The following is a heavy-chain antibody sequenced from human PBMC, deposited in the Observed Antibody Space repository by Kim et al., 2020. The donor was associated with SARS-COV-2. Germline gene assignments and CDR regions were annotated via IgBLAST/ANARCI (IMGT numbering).Heavy chain of an antibody. CDR1: GGSISSYY. J-gene: IGHJ5*02. Sequence: SETLSLTCTVSGGSISSYYWSWIRQPPGKGLEWIGYIYYSGSTNYNPSLKSRVTISVDTSKNQFSLKLSSVTAADTAVYYCARREGQGMIDGLGFDPWGQGTLVTVSS. CDR3: ARREGQGMIDGLGFDP. D-gene: IGHD3-22*01. CDR2: IYYSGST. V-gene: IGHV4-59*01.